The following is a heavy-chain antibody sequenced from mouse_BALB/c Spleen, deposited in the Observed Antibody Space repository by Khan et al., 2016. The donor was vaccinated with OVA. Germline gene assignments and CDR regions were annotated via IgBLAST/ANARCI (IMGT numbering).Heavy chain of an antibody. D-gene: IGHD4-1*01. J-gene: IGHJ3*01. CDR2: IYPGNTDT. CDR3: TRRNWDVAWFVY. Sequence: VQLQQSGTVLARPGASVKMSCKASGYTFTSYWMHWVKQRPGQGLEWIGDIYPGNTDTNYNQKFKGKAKLTAVTSTSTAYMELSSMTNGDSAVYYCTRRNWDVAWFVYWDRGNLV. CDR1: GYTFTSYW. V-gene: IGHV1-5*01.